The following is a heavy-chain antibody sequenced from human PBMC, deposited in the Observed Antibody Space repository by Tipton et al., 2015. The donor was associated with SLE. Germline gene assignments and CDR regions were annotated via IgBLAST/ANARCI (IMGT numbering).Heavy chain of an antibody. CDR2: IYTSGST. J-gene: IGHJ4*02. Sequence: SGGSISSGSYFWTWIRQPAGKGLEWVGRIYTSGSTNYNPSLESRVTISVDTSKNQFSLKLSSVTAADTAVYYCATEHFDYWGQGTLVTVSS. CDR1: GGSISSGSYF. CDR3: ATEHFDY. V-gene: IGHV4-61*02. D-gene: IGHD1/OR15-1a*01.